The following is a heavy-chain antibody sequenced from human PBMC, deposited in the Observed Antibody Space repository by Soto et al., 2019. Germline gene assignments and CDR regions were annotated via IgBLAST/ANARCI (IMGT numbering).Heavy chain of an antibody. Sequence: PGGSLRLSCAASGFTFSSYAMSWVRQAPGKGLEWVSAISGSGGSTYHADSVRGRFTISRDNSKNTLYLQMNSLRAEDTAVYYCAKDPFVLRFLGWLQGGGSGMDVWGQGTTVTVSS. CDR2: ISGSGGST. CDR3: AKDPFVLRFLGWLQGGGSGMDV. V-gene: IGHV3-23*01. D-gene: IGHD3-3*01. CDR1: GFTFSSYA. J-gene: IGHJ6*02.